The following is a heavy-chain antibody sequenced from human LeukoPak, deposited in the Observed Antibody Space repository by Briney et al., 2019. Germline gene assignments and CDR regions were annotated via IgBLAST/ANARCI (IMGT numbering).Heavy chain of an antibody. CDR3: ARGPTKVGTYGDLPYYLDY. CDR2: INAGNGNT. J-gene: IGHJ4*02. D-gene: IGHD4-17*01. CDR1: GYTFTSYA. V-gene: IGHV1-3*01. Sequence: ASVKVSCKASGYTFTSYAMHWVRQAPGQRLEWMGWINAGNGNTKYSQKFQGRVTITRDTSASTAYMELSSLRSEDTAVYYCARGPTKVGTYGDLPYYLDYWGQGTLVTVSS.